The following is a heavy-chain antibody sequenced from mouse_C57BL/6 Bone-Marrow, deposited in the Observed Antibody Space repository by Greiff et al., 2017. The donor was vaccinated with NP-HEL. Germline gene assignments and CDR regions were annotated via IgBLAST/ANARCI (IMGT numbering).Heavy chain of an antibody. V-gene: IGHV1-76*01. D-gene: IGHD1-1*01. CDR1: GYTFTDYY. J-gene: IGHJ4*01. CDR2: IYPGSGNT. Sequence: QVQLQQSGAELVRPGASVKLSCKASGYTFTDYYINWVKQRPGQGLEWIARIYPGSGNTYYNEKFKGKATLTAEKSSSTAYMQLSSLTSEDSAVYFCARKGYGSSSYYAMDYWGQGTSVTVSS. CDR3: ARKGYGSSSYYAMDY.